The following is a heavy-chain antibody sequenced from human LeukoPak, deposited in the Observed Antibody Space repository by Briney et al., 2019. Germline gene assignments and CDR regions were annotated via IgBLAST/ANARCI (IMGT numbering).Heavy chain of an antibody. Sequence: GGSLRLSCAASGFTFSSHWMSWVRQAPGKGLEWVANIKQDGSEKYYVDSVKGRFAISRDNAKKSLYLQMNSLRAEDTAVYYCARLTYYYYYMDVWGKGTTVTVSS. J-gene: IGHJ6*03. CDR3: ARLTYYYYYMDV. D-gene: IGHD2-21*02. V-gene: IGHV3-7*01. CDR1: GFTFSSHW. CDR2: IKQDGSEK.